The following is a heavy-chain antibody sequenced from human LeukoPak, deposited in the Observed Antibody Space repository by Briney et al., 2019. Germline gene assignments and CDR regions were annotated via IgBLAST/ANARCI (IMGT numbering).Heavy chain of an antibody. CDR2: ISAYNGNT. CDR1: GYTFTSYG. Sequence: ASVKVSCRASGYTFTSYGISWVRQAPGQGLEWMGWISAYNGNTNYAQKLQGRVTMTTDTSTSTAYMELRSLRSDDTAVYYCARGLYSSGWYDAFDIWDQGTMVTVSS. D-gene: IGHD6-19*01. V-gene: IGHV1-18*01. J-gene: IGHJ3*02. CDR3: ARGLYSSGWYDAFDI.